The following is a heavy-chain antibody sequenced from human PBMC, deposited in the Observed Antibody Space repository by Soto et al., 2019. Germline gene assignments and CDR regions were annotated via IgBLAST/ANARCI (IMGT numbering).Heavy chain of an antibody. CDR2: IIPSLGAA. J-gene: IGHJ6*02. CDR1: EGSFRDYF. V-gene: IGHV1-69*13. Sequence: SVKVSCKASEGSFRDYFISWVRQGPVQGLDWMGGIIPSLGAAHYAQRFEGRVRITADGSTSTAFMEVTSLRSEDTAVYYCARGERAVANRVGMDVWGQGTSVTVSS. D-gene: IGHD6-19*01. CDR3: ARGERAVANRVGMDV.